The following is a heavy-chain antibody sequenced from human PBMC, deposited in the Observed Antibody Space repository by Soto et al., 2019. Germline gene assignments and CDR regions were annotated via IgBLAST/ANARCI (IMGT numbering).Heavy chain of an antibody. Sequence: SQTLSLTCVGSGDTVSSNSVAWNWVRQSPSRGLEWLGRTYYRSRWYSDYAVSVRSRIDINADTSKNQVSLQLNSVTPEHTAVYYCARSEEDSDYYYYGMDVWGQGTTVTV. D-gene: IGHD2-15*01. CDR3: ARSEEDSDYYYYGMDV. CDR1: GDTVSSNSVA. J-gene: IGHJ6*02. CDR2: TYYRSRWYS. V-gene: IGHV6-1*01.